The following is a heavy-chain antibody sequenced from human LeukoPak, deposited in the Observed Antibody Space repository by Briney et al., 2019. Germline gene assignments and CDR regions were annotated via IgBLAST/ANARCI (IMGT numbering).Heavy chain of an antibody. V-gene: IGHV4-39*01. D-gene: IGHD5-12*01. CDR3: ARREGIVATIPPEYYFDY. J-gene: IGHJ4*02. Sequence: SETLSLTCTVSGGSISSSSYYWGWIRQPPGKGLEWIGSIYYSGSTYYNPSLKSRVTISVDTSKNQFFLKLSSVTAADTAVYYCARREGIVATIPPEYYFDYWGQGTLVTVSS. CDR1: GGSISSSSYY. CDR2: IYYSGST.